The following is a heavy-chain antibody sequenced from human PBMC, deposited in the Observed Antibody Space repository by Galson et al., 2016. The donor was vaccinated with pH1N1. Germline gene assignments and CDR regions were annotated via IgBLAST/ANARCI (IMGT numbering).Heavy chain of an antibody. CDR1: GYTFTTQY. CDR2: IDPSGGSK. D-gene: IGHD3-22*01. J-gene: IGHJ4*02. Sequence: SVKVSCKASGYTFTTQYVNWVRQAPGQGLEWLGVIDPSGGSKTYAQKFQGRVTVTVDTSTSTVYMELSSLRSDDTAMYYCARGGYWVYWGQGTLVTVSS. CDR3: ARGGYWVY. V-gene: IGHV1-46*01.